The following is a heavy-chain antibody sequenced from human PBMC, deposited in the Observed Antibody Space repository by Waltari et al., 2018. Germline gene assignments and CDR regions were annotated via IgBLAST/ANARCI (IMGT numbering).Heavy chain of an antibody. Sequence: QVQLQESGPGLVKPSETLSLTCAVSGYSISSGYYWGWIRPPPGKGLEWIGSIYHSGSTYYNPSLKSRVTISVDTSKNQFSLKLSSVTAADTAVYYCASCGGDCYTNAFDIWGQGTMVTVSS. V-gene: IGHV4-38-2*01. CDR3: ASCGGDCYTNAFDI. CDR1: GYSISSGYY. CDR2: IYHSGST. D-gene: IGHD2-21*01. J-gene: IGHJ3*02.